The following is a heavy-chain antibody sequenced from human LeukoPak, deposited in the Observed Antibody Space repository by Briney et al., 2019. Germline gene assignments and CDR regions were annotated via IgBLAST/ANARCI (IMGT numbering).Heavy chain of an antibody. Sequence: GASVKVSCKASGYTFTGYYMHWVRQAPGQGLEWMGWINPNSGGTNYAQKFQGRVTMTRDTSISTAYMELSRLRSDDTAVYYCARDEVLYYYGLGSQSTWGQGTLVTVSS. J-gene: IGHJ5*02. D-gene: IGHD3-10*01. CDR1: GYTFTGYY. V-gene: IGHV1-2*02. CDR2: INPNSGGT. CDR3: ARDEVLYYYGLGSQST.